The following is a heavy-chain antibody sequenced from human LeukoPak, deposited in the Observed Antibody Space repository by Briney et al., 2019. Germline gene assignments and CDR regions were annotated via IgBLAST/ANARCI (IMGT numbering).Heavy chain of an antibody. D-gene: IGHD6-19*01. V-gene: IGHV1-69*13. CDR2: IIPIFGTA. CDR3: ARAKRAMYSSGWYYLDY. CDR1: GGTFSSYA. J-gene: IGHJ4*02. Sequence: SVKVSCKASGGTFSSYAISWVRQAPGQGLEWMGGIIPIFGTANYAQKFQGRVTITADESTSTAYMELSSLRSEDTAVYYCARAKRAMYSSGWYYLDYWGQGTLVTVSS.